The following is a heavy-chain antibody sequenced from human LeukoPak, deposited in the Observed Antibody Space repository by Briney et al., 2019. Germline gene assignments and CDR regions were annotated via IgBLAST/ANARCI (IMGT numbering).Heavy chain of an antibody. V-gene: IGHV3-21*01. CDR1: GFTFSSYS. Sequence: GGSLRPSCAASGFTFSSYSMNWVRQAPGKGLEWVSCISSSSSYIYYAEAVKGRFTISRDNDKNSLYLQKNSLRAEDTAVYYCAGGFGELSEGYGMDVWGQGTTVTVSS. J-gene: IGHJ6*02. D-gene: IGHD3-10*01. CDR2: ISSSSSYI. CDR3: AGGFGELSEGYGMDV.